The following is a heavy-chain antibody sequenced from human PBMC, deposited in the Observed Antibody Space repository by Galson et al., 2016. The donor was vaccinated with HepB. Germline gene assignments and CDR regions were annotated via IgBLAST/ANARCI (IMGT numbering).Heavy chain of an antibody. D-gene: IGHD3-3*01. Sequence: SLRLSCAASGFTFSHYAMHWVRQAAGQRLEWVAVISHDGTEPYYVDSVKGRFTISRDNSRNTVYLQMNRLTVEDTALYFFASSPLYYDFWSGYPWTFFDHWAQGTLVTVSS. CDR2: ISHDGTEP. CDR3: ASSPLYYDFWSGYPWTFFDH. J-gene: IGHJ4*02. CDR1: GFTFSHYA. V-gene: IGHV3-30-3*01.